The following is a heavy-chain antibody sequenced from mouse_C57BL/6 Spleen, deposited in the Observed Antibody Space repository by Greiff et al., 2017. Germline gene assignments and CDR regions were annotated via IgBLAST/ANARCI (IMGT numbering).Heavy chain of an antibody. CDR3: ARPLYYYGSSYDYAMDY. D-gene: IGHD1-1*01. J-gene: IGHJ4*01. CDR1: GYTFTSYW. CDR2: IDPSDSYT. Sequence: QVQLQQSGAELVMPGASVKLSCKASGYTFTSYWMHWVKQRPGQGLEWIGEIDPSDSYTNYNQKFKGKSTLTVDKSSSTAYMQLSSLTSEDSAVYYCARPLYYYGSSYDYAMDYWGQGTSVTVSS. V-gene: IGHV1-69*01.